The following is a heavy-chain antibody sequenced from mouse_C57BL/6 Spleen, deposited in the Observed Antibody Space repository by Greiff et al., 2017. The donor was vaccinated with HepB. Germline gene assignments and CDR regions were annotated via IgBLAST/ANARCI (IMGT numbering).Heavy chain of an antibody. D-gene: IGHD4-1*01. CDR3: ARTGTLYAMDY. CDR1: GYTFTSYW. J-gene: IGHJ4*01. Sequence: VQLKEPGAELVKPGASVKLSCKASGYTFTSYWMHWVKQRPGQGLEWIGMIHPNSGSTNYYEKFKSKATLTVDKSSSTAYMQLSSLTSEDSAVYYCARTGTLYAMDYWGQGTSVTVSS. CDR2: IHPNSGST. V-gene: IGHV1-64*01.